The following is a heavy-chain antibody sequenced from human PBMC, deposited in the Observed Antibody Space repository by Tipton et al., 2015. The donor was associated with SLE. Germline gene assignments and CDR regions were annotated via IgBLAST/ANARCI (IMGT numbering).Heavy chain of an antibody. V-gene: IGHV4-39*07. CDR1: GGSISSSSYY. Sequence: TLSLTCTVSGGSISSSSYYWGWIRQPPGKGLEWIGSIYYSGSTYYNPSLKSRVTISVDTSKNQFSLKLSSVTAADTAVYYCARGKSHSSSWPYFDYWGQETLVTVSS. J-gene: IGHJ4*02. CDR2: IYYSGST. CDR3: ARGKSHSSSWPYFDY. D-gene: IGHD6-13*01.